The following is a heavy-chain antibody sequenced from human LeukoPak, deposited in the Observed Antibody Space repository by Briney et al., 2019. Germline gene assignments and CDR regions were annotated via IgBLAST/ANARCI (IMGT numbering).Heavy chain of an antibody. CDR3: ARDRNLTH. Sequence: PGGSLRLSCAASGFTVSSNYMSWVRQAPGKGLEWVANIKQDGGDKNYVDSVKGRFTISRDNAKNSLYLQVNSLRVEDTAVYYCARDRNLTHWGQGTLVTVSS. CDR1: GFTVSSNY. CDR2: IKQDGGDK. J-gene: IGHJ4*02. D-gene: IGHD3-16*01. V-gene: IGHV3-7*01.